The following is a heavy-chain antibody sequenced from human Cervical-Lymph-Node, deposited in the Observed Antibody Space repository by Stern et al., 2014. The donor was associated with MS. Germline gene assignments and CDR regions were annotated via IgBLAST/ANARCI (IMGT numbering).Heavy chain of an antibody. CDR3: ARSEGSGALEWLYGMDV. J-gene: IGHJ6*02. CDR1: GGSSNSQT. Sequence: VQLVQSGAEVRKPGSSVKVSCKASGGSSNSQTIIWVRQAPGKGLQWLGRIISVGNDPNYAGRVQGRLTPTGDRSHSTRKSELSSLRSEDTAVYYCARSEGSGALEWLYGMDVWGQGTTVIVSS. D-gene: IGHD2-15*01. CDR2: IISVGNDP. V-gene: IGHV1-69*09.